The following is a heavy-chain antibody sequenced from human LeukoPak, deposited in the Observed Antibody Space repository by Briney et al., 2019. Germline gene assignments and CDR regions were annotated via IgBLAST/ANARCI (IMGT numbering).Heavy chain of an antibody. Sequence: GESLKISCKGSGYSFTSYWIGWVRQMPGKGLEWMGIIYPGDSDTRYSPSFQGQVTISADKSISTAYLQWSSLKASDTAMYYCARPVAGVGASNAWYFDLWGRGTLVTVSS. CDR3: ARPVAGVGASNAWYFDL. D-gene: IGHD1-26*01. CDR2: IYPGDSDT. CDR1: GYSFTSYW. J-gene: IGHJ2*01. V-gene: IGHV5-51*01.